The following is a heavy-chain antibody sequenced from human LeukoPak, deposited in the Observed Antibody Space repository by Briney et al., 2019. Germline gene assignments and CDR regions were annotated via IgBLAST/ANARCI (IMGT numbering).Heavy chain of an antibody. CDR2: ISGSGGST. J-gene: IGHJ4*02. Sequence: PGGSLRLSCAASGFTFSSYAMSWVRQAPGKGLEWVSAISGSGGSTYYADSVKGRFTISRDNSKNTLYLQMNSLRAEDTAVYYCAKDPYYYDSSGYLYWGQGTLVTVSS. V-gene: IGHV3-23*01. CDR1: GFTFSSYA. D-gene: IGHD3-22*01. CDR3: AKDPYYYDSSGYLY.